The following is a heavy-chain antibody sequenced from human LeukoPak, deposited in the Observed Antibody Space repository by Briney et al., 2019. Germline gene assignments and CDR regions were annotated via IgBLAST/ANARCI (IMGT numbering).Heavy chain of an antibody. J-gene: IGHJ6*03. CDR3: ARDPYNGAYSEGYYYYYMDV. CDR2: ITSSSSYT. CDR1: GITFSNYN. V-gene: IGHV3-21*01. Sequence: GGSLSLSCAAPGITFSNYNMNWVRQAPGKGLEWISAITSSSSYTFYADSVKGRFTISRDNAQNSLYLQMNSLRVEDTAIYYCARDPYNGAYSEGYYYYYMDVWGKGTTVTVSS. D-gene: IGHD1-1*01.